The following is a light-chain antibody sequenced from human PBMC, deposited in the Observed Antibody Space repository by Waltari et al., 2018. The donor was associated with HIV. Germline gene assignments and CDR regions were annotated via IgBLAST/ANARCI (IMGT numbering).Light chain of an antibody. CDR3: QQYDTSSPT. CDR2: KAS. J-gene: IGKJ1*01. V-gene: IGKV1-5*03. CDR1: QSIGSW. Sequence: DIQMTQFPSSLSASTGDRVTITCRASQSIGSWLAWYQQKPGKAPKLLIYKASDLESGVPSRFSGRGSGTEFTLTISSLQPDYSATYYCQQYDTSSPTFGQGTKVEVK.